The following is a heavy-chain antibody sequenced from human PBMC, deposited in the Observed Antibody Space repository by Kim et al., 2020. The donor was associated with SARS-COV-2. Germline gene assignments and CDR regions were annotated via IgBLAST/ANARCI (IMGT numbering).Heavy chain of an antibody. CDR3: ARFNAVPAAADPSNWFDP. CDR2: IYYSGST. D-gene: IGHD2-2*01. V-gene: IGHV4-59*01. CDR1: GGSISSYY. J-gene: IGHJ5*02. Sequence: SETLSLTCTVSGGSISSYYWSWIRQPPGKGLEWIGYIYYSGSTNYNPSLKSRVTISVDTSKNQFSLKLSSVTAADTAVYYCARFNAVPAAADPSNWFDPWGQGTLVTVSS.